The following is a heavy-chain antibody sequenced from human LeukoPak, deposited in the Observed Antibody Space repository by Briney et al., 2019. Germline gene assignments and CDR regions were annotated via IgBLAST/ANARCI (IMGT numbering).Heavy chain of an antibody. V-gene: IGHV3-30*02. D-gene: IGHD3-3*01. J-gene: IGHJ4*02. Sequence: PGGFLRLSCEASGFLSKSNGMHWVRQAPGKGLEWVAFIRSDGNVTKYLDSVKGRFTISRDNSENTLYLQVTNLRPDDTAVYFCAKDHGFWSGYLFWGQGTLVTVSS. CDR2: IRSDGNVT. CDR3: AKDHGFWSGYLF. CDR1: GFLSKSNG.